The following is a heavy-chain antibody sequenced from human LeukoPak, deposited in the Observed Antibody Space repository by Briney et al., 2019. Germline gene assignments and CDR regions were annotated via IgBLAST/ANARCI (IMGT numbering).Heavy chain of an antibody. CDR3: ARAYYYDSSAYYPGGDY. V-gene: IGHV1-46*01. D-gene: IGHD3-22*01. CDR1: GYTFTSYY. CDR2: INPSGGST. Sequence: ASVKVSCKASGYTFTSYYMHWVRQAPGQGLEWMGIINPSGGSTSYAQKFQGRVTMTRDTSTSTVYMELSSLRSEDTALYYCARAYYYDSSAYYPGGDYWGQGTLVTVSS. J-gene: IGHJ4*02.